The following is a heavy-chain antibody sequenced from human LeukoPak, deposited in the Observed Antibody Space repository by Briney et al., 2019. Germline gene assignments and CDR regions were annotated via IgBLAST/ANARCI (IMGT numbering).Heavy chain of an antibody. Sequence: SETLSLTCTVSGGSISSGDYYWSWIRQPPGKGLEWIGYIYYSGSTYYNPSLKSRVTISVDTSKNQFSLKLSSVTAADTAVYYCATHCSGGSCYPPDDYWGQGTLVTVSS. CDR3: ATHCSGGSCYPPDDY. CDR2: IYYSGST. D-gene: IGHD2-15*01. V-gene: IGHV4-30-4*01. CDR1: GGSISSGDYY. J-gene: IGHJ4*02.